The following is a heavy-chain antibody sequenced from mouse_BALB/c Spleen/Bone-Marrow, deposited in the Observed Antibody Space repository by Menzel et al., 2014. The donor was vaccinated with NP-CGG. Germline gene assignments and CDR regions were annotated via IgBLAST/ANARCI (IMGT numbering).Heavy chain of an antibody. V-gene: IGHV1S22*01. CDR2: IYPGSGST. Sequence: LQQSGSELVRPGASVKLSCKASGYTFTSYWMHWVKQRPGQGLEWIGNIYPGSGSTNYDEKFKSKATLTVDTSSSTTHIALRLLTTEDFAVYYCTRSGYYGSSYGYFDVWGAGTTVTVSS. CDR3: TRSGYYGSSYGYFDV. J-gene: IGHJ1*01. D-gene: IGHD1-1*01. CDR1: GYTFTSYW.